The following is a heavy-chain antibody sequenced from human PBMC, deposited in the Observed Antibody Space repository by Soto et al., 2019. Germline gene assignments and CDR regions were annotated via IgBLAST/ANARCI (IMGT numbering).Heavy chain of an antibody. V-gene: IGHV1-24*01. CDR1: GYTLTELS. CDR3: ATWIQLWLFRSVFAY. J-gene: IGHJ4*02. D-gene: IGHD5-18*01. Sequence: GASVKVSCKVSGYTLTELSMHWVRQAPGKGLEWMGGFDPEDGETIYAQKFQGRVTMTEDTSTDTAYMELSSLRSEDTAVYYCATWIQLWLFRSVFAYWGQGTLVTVSS. CDR2: FDPEDGET.